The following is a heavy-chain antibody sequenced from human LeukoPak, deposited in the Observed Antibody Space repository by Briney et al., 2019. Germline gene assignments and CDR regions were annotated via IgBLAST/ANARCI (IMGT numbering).Heavy chain of an antibody. V-gene: IGHV1-2*02. J-gene: IGHJ6*03. CDR2: INPNSGGT. CDR1: GYTFTGYY. CDR3: ARVSGIAARLSFYYYYYMDV. D-gene: IGHD6-6*01. Sequence: ASVKVSCKASGYTFTGYYMHWVRQAPGQGLEWMGWINPNSGGTTYAQKFQGRVTMTRDTSISTAYMELSRLRSDDTAVYYCARVSGIAARLSFYYYYYMDVWGKGTTVTVSS.